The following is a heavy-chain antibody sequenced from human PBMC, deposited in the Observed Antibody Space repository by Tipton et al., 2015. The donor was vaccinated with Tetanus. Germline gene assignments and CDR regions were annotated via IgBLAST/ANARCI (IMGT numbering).Heavy chain of an antibody. Sequence: TLSLTCDVSGASFRLGGYFWSWVRQHPGRGLEWIGNIQNTGNTHYNPSVESRASISLDTSTNQFYLRLRSVTVADTAVYYCARDRLGYSDRDALDVWGRGTMVTVSS. J-gene: IGHJ3*01. D-gene: IGHD6-13*01. V-gene: IGHV4-31*11. CDR2: IQNTGNT. CDR1: GASFRLGGYF. CDR3: ARDRLGYSDRDALDV.